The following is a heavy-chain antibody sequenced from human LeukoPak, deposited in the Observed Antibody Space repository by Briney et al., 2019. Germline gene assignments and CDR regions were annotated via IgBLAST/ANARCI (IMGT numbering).Heavy chain of an antibody. V-gene: IGHV3-74*01. D-gene: IGHD3-10*01. Sequence: GGSLRLSCAASGFTFSTYWMHWVRQAPGKGLMWVSRINGEGSSTSYADSVKGRFTISRDNSKNTLYLQMNSLRAEDTAVYYCARGGWFGDFDAFDIWGQGTMVTVSS. CDR1: GFTFSTYW. CDR2: INGEGSST. CDR3: ARGGWFGDFDAFDI. J-gene: IGHJ3*02.